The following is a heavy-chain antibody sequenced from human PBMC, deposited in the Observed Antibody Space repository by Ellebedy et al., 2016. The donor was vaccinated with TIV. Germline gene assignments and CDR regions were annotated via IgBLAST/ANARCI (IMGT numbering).Heavy chain of an antibody. V-gene: IGHV1-18*01. J-gene: IGHJ6*02. CDR3: ARDYNDRRKGYYYYGMDV. D-gene: IGHD3-22*01. CDR1: GYTFTSYG. Sequence: ASVKVSCKASGYTFTSYGISWVRQAPGQGLEWMGWISAYNGNTNYAQKLQGRVTMTTDTSTSTAYMELRSLRSDDTAVYYCARDYNDRRKGYYYYGMDVWGQGTTVTVSS. CDR2: ISAYNGNT.